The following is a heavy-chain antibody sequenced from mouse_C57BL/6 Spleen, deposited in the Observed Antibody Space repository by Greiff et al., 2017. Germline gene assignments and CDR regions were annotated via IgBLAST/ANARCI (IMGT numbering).Heavy chain of an antibody. V-gene: IGHV1-55*01. J-gene: IGHJ2*01. CDR2: IYPGRGST. CDR1: GYTFTSYW. Sequence: QVQLQQPGAELVKPGASVKMSCKASGYTFTSYWITWVKPRPGQGLEWIGDIYPGRGSTNYNEKFKSKATLTVDTSSSTAYMQLSSLTSEDSAVYYCANYYYGSSYNYFDYWGQGTTLTVSS. D-gene: IGHD1-1*01. CDR3: ANYYYGSSYNYFDY.